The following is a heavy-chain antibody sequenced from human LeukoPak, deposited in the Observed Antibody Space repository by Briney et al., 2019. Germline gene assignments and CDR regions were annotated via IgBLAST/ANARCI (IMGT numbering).Heavy chain of an antibody. CDR1: GGSISSYY. Sequence: SETLSLTCIVSGGSISSYYWSWIRQPPGKGLEWIGYIYYSGSTNYNPSLKSRVTISVDTSKNQFSLKLSSVTAADTAVYYCARALLWFGDGVDWFDPWGQGTLVTVSS. D-gene: IGHD3-10*01. CDR2: IYYSGST. J-gene: IGHJ5*02. CDR3: ARALLWFGDGVDWFDP. V-gene: IGHV4-59*01.